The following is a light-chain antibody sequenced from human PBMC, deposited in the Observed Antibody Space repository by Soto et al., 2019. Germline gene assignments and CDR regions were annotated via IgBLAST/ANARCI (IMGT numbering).Light chain of an antibody. CDR1: QRLTTF. V-gene: IGKV1-39*01. CDR2: ATS. J-gene: IGKJ1*01. Sequence: DIQLTQSPSSLSASVGDTITITCRASQRLTTFLNWFQQKPGKAPKLLIYATSPLENGVPSRFGGSGSGTDFSLTISGLQPEDFATYYCQQSFTVPRTFGQGTQVEIK. CDR3: QQSFTVPRT.